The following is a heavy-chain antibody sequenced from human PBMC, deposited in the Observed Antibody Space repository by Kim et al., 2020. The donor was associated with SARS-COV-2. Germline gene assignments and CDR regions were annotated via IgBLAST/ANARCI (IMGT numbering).Heavy chain of an antibody. V-gene: IGHV3-48*02. D-gene: IGHD3-22*01. CDR3: ARGPYYYDSSGYVTY. Sequence: DSVKRRFNTSRDNAKNSLFLQMTSLRDEDTAVYYCARGPYYYDSSGYVTYWGQGTLVTVSS. J-gene: IGHJ4*02.